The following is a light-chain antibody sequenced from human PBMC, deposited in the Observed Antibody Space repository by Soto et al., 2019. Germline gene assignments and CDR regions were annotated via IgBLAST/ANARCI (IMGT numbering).Light chain of an antibody. J-gene: IGLJ1*01. V-gene: IGLV2-8*01. CDR2: EVT. Sequence: QSVLTQPPSASGSPGQSVTISCTGTSSDVGAYNYVSWYQQHPGKAPKLMIYEVTKRPSGVPDRFSGSKSGNTASLTVSGLQAEDEADYYCSSYAGSHNVVFGSGTKVTVL. CDR1: SSDVGAYNY. CDR3: SSYAGSHNVV.